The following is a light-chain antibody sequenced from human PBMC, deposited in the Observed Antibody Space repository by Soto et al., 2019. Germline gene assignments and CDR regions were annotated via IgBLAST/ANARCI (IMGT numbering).Light chain of an antibody. CDR3: QQSHTTPYT. J-gene: IGKJ2*01. V-gene: IGKV3-11*01. Sequence: EIVLTQSPATLSLSPGERATLSCWASQSVGRSLAWYQQKPGQAPRLLINDASNRATGIPARFGGSGSGTDFTLTISSLEPEDFAVYYCQQSHTTPYTFGQGTKLEI. CDR1: QSVGRS. CDR2: DAS.